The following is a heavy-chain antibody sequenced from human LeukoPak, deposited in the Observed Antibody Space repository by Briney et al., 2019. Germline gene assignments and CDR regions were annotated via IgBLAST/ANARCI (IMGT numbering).Heavy chain of an antibody. V-gene: IGHV3-30*04. CDR2: ISYDGSNK. D-gene: IGHD3-22*01. CDR3: ARDPVYYFDSSGYYVY. Sequence: GGSLRLSCAASGFTFSSYAMHWVRQAPGKGLEWVAVISYDGSNKYYADSVKGRFTISRDNSKNTLYLQMNSLRAEDTAVYYCARDPVYYFDSSGYYVYWGQGTLVTVSS. J-gene: IGHJ4*02. CDR1: GFTFSSYA.